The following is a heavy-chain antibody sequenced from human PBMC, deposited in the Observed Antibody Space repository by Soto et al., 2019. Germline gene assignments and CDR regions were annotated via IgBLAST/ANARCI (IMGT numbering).Heavy chain of an antibody. Sequence: QITLKESGPTLVKPTQTLTLTCSFSGFSLNTGGLGVGWIRQPPGKALEWLALIYWDGDKRYSPSLQGRLSITKHNSNHPGVLPMTNMAPVDTATYYCVHSRCGGDCLRSYSSHYYYGMDVWGQGNTVTVSS. D-gene: IGHD2-21*02. CDR1: GFSLNTGGLG. CDR2: IYWDGDK. J-gene: IGHJ6*02. V-gene: IGHV2-5*02. CDR3: VHSRCGGDCLRSYSSHYYYGMDV.